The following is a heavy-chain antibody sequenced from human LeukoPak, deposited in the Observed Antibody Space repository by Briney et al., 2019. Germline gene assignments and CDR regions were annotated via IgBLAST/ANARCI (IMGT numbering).Heavy chain of an antibody. J-gene: IGHJ4*02. V-gene: IGHV1-2*06. CDR3: ARDEDTAVVPFDY. D-gene: IGHD5-18*01. CDR2: INPNSGGA. Sequence: ASVKASCKASGYTFTGYYMHWVRQAPGQGLEWMGRINPNSGGATYAQKFQGRVTMTRDTSISTAYMELSRLRFDDTAVYYCARDEDTAVVPFDYWGQGTLVTVSS. CDR1: GYTFTGYY.